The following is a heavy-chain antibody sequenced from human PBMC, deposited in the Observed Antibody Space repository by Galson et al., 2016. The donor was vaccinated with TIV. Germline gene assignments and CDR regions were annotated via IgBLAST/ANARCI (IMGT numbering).Heavy chain of an antibody. CDR2: IWYDGTNT. D-gene: IGHD4-23*01. Sequence: SLRLSCAASGFTFSSFGMHWVRQAPGKGLEWVALIWYDGTNTYYADSVKGRFTISRDISKNTLYVQMDSLRAEDTAVYYCARAPDYGGNFGGTGETHSYYFHYWGQGTLVTVSS. CDR3: ARAPDYGGNFGGTGETHSYYFHY. J-gene: IGHJ4*02. CDR1: GFTFSSFG. V-gene: IGHV3-33*01.